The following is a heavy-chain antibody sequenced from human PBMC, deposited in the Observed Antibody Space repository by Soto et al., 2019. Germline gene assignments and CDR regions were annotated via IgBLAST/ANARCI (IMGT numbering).Heavy chain of an antibody. Sequence: ASVKVSCKASGYTFTSYYMHLRRQAPGQGLEWMGIINPSGGSTSYAQKFQGRVTMTRDTSTSTVYMELSSLRSEDTAVYYCATYCSSTSCYCYWGQGALVTVSS. CDR3: ATYCSSTSCYCY. CDR1: GYTFTSYY. D-gene: IGHD2-2*01. CDR2: INPSGGST. V-gene: IGHV1-46*01. J-gene: IGHJ4*02.